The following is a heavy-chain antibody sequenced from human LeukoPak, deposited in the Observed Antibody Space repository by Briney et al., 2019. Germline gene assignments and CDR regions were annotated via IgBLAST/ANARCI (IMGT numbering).Heavy chain of an antibody. J-gene: IGHJ3*02. CDR2: IYYSGST. CDR3: ARGGYSYGSLFAFDI. D-gene: IGHD5-18*01. V-gene: IGHV4-59*01. CDR1: GGSISSYY. Sequence: SETLSLTRTVSGGSISSYYWSWIRQSPGKGLEWIGYIYYSGSTNYNPSLKSRVTISVDTSKNQFSLKLSSVTAADTAVYYCARGGYSYGSLFAFDIWGQGTMVTVSS.